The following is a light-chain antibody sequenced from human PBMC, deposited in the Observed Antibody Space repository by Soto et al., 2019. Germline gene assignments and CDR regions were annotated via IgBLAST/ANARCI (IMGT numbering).Light chain of an antibody. CDR1: SSDVGAYTF. V-gene: IGLV2-14*03. CDR3: SSYTSSSPNV. J-gene: IGLJ1*01. CDR2: DVS. Sequence: QSALTQPASVSGSPGQSITISCTGTSSDVGAYTFVSWYQQHPDKVPTLMIFDVSRRPSGVSDRFSGSKSGNTASLTISGLQPEYEADYYCSSYTSSSPNVFGSGTKVTVL.